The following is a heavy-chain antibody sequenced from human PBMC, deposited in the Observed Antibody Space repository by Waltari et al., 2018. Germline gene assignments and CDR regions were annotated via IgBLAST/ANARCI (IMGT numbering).Heavy chain of an antibody. CDR2: IYTSGST. CDR3: ARVAMVRQRVDAFDI. V-gene: IGHV4-4*07. Sequence: QVQLQESGPGLVKPSETLSLTCTVSGGSISSYYWSWIRQPAGKGLEWIGRIYTSGSTNYNPTLKSRVTMSVDTSKNQVSLKLSSVTAADTAVYYCARVAMVRQRVDAFDIWGQGTMVTVSS. CDR1: GGSISSYY. D-gene: IGHD3-10*01. J-gene: IGHJ3*02.